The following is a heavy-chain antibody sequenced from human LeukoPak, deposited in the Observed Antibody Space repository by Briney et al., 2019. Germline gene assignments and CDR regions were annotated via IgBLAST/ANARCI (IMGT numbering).Heavy chain of an antibody. CDR3: ARAPKGATIFGVVISNAFDI. CDR1: GGSISSGSYY. D-gene: IGHD3-3*01. V-gene: IGHV4-61*02. Sequence: SETLSLTCTVSGGSISSGSYYWSWIRQPAGKGLEWIGRIYTSGSTNYNPSLKSRVTISVDTSKNQFSLKLSSVTAADTAVYYCARAPKGATIFGVVISNAFDIWGQGTMVTVSS. CDR2: IYTSGST. J-gene: IGHJ3*02.